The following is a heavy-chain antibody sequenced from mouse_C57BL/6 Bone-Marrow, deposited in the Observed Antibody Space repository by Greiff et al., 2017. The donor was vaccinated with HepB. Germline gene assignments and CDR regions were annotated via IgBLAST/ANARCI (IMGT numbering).Heavy chain of an antibody. CDR3: ARYARYYGSSFYWYFDV. V-gene: IGHV7-1*01. Sequence: EVKLMESGGGLVQSGRSLRLSCATSGFTFSDFYMEWVRQAPGKGLEWIAASRNKANDYTTEYSASVKGRFIVSRDTSQSILYLQMNALRAEDTAIYYCARYARYYGSSFYWYFDVWGTGTTVTVSS. CDR1: GFTFSDFY. D-gene: IGHD1-1*01. CDR2: SRNKANDYTT. J-gene: IGHJ1*03.